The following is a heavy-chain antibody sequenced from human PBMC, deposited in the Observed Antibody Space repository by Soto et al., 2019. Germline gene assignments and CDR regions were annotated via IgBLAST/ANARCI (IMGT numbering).Heavy chain of an antibody. CDR1: GFTFDDYT. D-gene: IGHD3-10*01. CDR3: AKEHYYGSGSYRYYYYYGMDV. V-gene: IGHV3-43*01. Sequence: PGGSLRLSCAASGFTFDDYTMHWVRQAPGKGLEWVSLISWDGGSTYYADSVKGRFTISRDNSKNSLYLQMNSLRTEDTALYYCAKEHYYGSGSYRYYYYYGMDVWGQGTTVTVSS. J-gene: IGHJ6*02. CDR2: ISWDGGST.